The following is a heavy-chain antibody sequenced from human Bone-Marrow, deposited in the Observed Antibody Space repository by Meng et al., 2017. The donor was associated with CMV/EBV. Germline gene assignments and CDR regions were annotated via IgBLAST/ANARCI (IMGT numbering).Heavy chain of an antibody. CDR1: GFTVSSNY. CDR2: ISSNNNYI. Sequence: GESLKISCAASGFTVSSNYMSWVRQAPGKGLEWVSSISSNNNYIYYADSMKGRFTFSRDNAENSLYLQMNSLTVEDTAVYYCASGGCSSTSCYFPYYFDYWGQGALVTVSS. J-gene: IGHJ4*02. D-gene: IGHD2-2*01. CDR3: ASGGCSSTSCYFPYYFDY. V-gene: IGHV3-21*01.